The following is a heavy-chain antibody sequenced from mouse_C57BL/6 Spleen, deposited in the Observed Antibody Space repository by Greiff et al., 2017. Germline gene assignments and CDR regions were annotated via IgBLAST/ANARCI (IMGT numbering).Heavy chain of an antibody. J-gene: IGHJ4*01. CDR2: ISSGGSYT. CDR3: ARQIYYGYGRAMDY. CDR1: GFTFSSYG. V-gene: IGHV5-6*02. Sequence: EVMLVESGGDLVKPGGSLKLSCAASGFTFSSYGMSWVRQTPDKRLEWVATISSGGSYTYYPDSVKGRFTISRDNAKNTLYLQMSSLKSEDTAMYYCARQIYYGYGRAMDYWGQGTSVTVSS. D-gene: IGHD2-2*01.